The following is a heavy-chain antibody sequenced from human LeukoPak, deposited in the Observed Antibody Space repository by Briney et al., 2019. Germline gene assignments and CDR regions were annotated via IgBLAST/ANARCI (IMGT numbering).Heavy chain of an antibody. D-gene: IGHD3-22*01. CDR1: GFTFSSYG. Sequence: GGSLRLSCAASGFTFSSYGMHWVRQAPGKGLEWVAFIRYDGSSKYYADSVKGRFTISRDNSKNTLYLQMNSLRAVDTAVYYCAKGRNYYDSSGYSNYFDYWGQGTLVTVSS. CDR3: AKGRNYYDSSGYSNYFDY. CDR2: IRYDGSSK. J-gene: IGHJ4*02. V-gene: IGHV3-30*02.